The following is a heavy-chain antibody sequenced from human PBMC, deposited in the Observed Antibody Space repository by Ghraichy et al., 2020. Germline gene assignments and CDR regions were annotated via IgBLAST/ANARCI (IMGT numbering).Heavy chain of an antibody. V-gene: IGHV3-7*01. D-gene: IGHD6-19*01. Sequence: GGSLRLSCAASGFTFSNHWMIWVRQAPGKGLEWVATIKQDGSEKYYVDSVKGRFTISRDNAQNSLYLQMNSLRAEYTAIYYCASKYSGTDYWGQGMLVTVAS. CDR3: ASKYSGTDY. CDR1: GFTFSNHW. CDR2: IKQDGSEK. J-gene: IGHJ4*02.